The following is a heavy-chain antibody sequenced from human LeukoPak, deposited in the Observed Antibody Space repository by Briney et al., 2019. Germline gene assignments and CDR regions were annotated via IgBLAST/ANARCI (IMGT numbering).Heavy chain of an antibody. V-gene: IGHV1-2*02. CDR1: GYTFTGYY. J-gene: IGHJ4*02. CDR3: AGESASYCSGSSCYPEGFDY. Sequence: EASVKVSCKASGYTFTGYYMHWVRQAPGQGLEWMGWINPNSGGTNYAQKFQGRVTMTRDTSISTAYMELSRLRSDDTAVYYCAGESASYCSGSSCYPEGFDYWGQGTLVTVSS. D-gene: IGHD2-15*01. CDR2: INPNSGGT.